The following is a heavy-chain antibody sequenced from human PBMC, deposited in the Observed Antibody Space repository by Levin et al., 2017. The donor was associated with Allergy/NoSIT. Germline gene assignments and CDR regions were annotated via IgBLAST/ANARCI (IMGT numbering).Heavy chain of an antibody. CDR2: IKQDGSEK. CDR1: GFTFSSYW. CDR3: AGGSTAAGIDY. D-gene: IGHD6-13*01. V-gene: IGHV3-7*04. J-gene: IGHJ4*02. Sequence: LSLTCAASGFTFSSYWMSWVRQAPGKGLEWVANIKQDGSEKYYVDSVKGRFTISRDNAKNSLYLQMNSLRAEDTAVYYCAGGSTAAGIDYWGQGTLVTVSS.